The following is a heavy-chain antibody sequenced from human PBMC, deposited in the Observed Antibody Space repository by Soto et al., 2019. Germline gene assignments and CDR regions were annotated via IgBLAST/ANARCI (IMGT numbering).Heavy chain of an antibody. Sequence: RCRVAGESSVDLGWSWIRKPPGKGLEWIGYIYYSGSTNYNPSLKSRVTISVDTSKNQFSLKLSSVTAADTAVYYCAPPVVTPHHLDNRGQAPLVSLSS. J-gene: IGHJ4*02. V-gene: IGHV4-59*11. CDR3: APPVVTPHHLDN. CDR1: GESSVDLG. CDR2: IYYSGST. D-gene: IGHD2-15*01.